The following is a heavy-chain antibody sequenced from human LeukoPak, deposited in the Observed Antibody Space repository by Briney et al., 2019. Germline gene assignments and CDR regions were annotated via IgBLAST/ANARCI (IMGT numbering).Heavy chain of an antibody. CDR3: AKVSLAGYNSGAHFDL. V-gene: IGHV3-23*01. D-gene: IGHD6-19*01. Sequence: GGPLRLSCAASGFRFKSYAMSWVRQAPGMGLEWVSSISGRGDITYFADSMKGRFTISRDNSKSTLYLQLNSLRADDTAVYFCAKVSLAGYNSGAHFDLWGQGTLVTVSS. J-gene: IGHJ4*02. CDR1: GFRFKSYA. CDR2: ISGRGDIT.